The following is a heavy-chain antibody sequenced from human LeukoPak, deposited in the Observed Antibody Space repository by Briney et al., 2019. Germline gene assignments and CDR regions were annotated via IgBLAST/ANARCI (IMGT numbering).Heavy chain of an antibody. J-gene: IGHJ6*02. CDR2: IGTAGDT. CDR3: ARSGYYYGSGSYLHYYYGMDV. V-gene: IGHV3-13*04. D-gene: IGHD3-10*01. Sequence: GGSLRLSCAASGFTFSSYDMHWVRQATGKGLEWVSAIGTAGDTYYPGSVKGRFTISRENAKNSLYLQMNSLRAGDTAVYYCARSGYYYGSGSYLHYYYGMDVWGQGTTATVSS. CDR1: GFTFSSYD.